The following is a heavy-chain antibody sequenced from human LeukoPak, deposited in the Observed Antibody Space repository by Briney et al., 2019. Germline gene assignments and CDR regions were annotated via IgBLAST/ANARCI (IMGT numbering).Heavy chain of an antibody. D-gene: IGHD6-6*01. V-gene: IGHV3-74*01. CDR3: AKEGAAPRFYYYYGMDV. CDR1: GFTFSTSW. CDR2: INSDGRST. Sequence: GGSLRLSCAASGFTFSTSWMHWVRQVPGKGLVWVSRINSDGRSTDYADSVKGQFTISRDNSKNTLYLQMNSLRAEDTAVYYCAKEGAAPRFYYYYGMDVWGQGATVTVSS. J-gene: IGHJ6*02.